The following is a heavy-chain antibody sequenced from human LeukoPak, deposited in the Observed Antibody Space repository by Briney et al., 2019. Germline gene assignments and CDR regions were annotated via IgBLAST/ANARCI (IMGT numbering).Heavy chain of an antibody. CDR3: AKAPVTSCRGAYCYPFDS. J-gene: IGHJ4*02. Sequence: GGSLRLSCAASGFTFSSYGMSWVRQAPGKGLGWVSAISGSGGSTYYADSVKGRFTISRDNSKNTLYLQMNSLRAEDAAVYFCAKAPVTSCRGAYCYPFDSWGQGTLVTVSS. V-gene: IGHV3-23*01. D-gene: IGHD2-21*01. CDR2: ISGSGGST. CDR1: GFTFSSYG.